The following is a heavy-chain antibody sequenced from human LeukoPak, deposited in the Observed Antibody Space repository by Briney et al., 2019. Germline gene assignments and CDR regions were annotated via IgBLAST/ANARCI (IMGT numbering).Heavy chain of an antibody. CDR2: ISSSGSTI. Sequence: GGSLRLSCAASGFTFSTYSMSWVRQAPGKGLEWVSYISSSGSTIFYADSVKGRFTISWDNAKNSLYLQMNSLRAEDTAVYYCARDPAHDYSNYGAFDIWGQGTMVTVSS. J-gene: IGHJ3*02. CDR1: GFTFSTYS. V-gene: IGHV3-11*01. CDR3: ARDPAHDYSNYGAFDI. D-gene: IGHD4-11*01.